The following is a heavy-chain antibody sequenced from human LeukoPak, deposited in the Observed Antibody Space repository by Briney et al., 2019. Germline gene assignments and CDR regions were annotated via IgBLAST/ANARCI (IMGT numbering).Heavy chain of an antibody. D-gene: IGHD2-15*01. Sequence: SETLSLTCTVSGVSISNHYSSWIRQPPGKGLEWIGYIYYTGNTNYNPSLKSRVTISEDTSKDQVSLKLSSVTAADTAVYYCVRHSRVVAFDYWGQGNLVTVSS. CDR2: IYYTGNT. CDR1: GVSISNHY. CDR3: VRHSRVVAFDY. V-gene: IGHV4-59*08. J-gene: IGHJ4*02.